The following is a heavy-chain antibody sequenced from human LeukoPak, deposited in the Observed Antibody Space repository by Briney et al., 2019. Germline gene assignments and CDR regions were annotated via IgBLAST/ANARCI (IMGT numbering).Heavy chain of an antibody. D-gene: IGHD3-10*01. J-gene: IGHJ4*02. CDR2: MNADGSTT. CDR1: GFTFSTYW. Sequence: PGRSLRLSCAPSGFTFSTYWMIWVRQAPGKGLEYVSHMNADGSTTNYADSVKGRFTISRDNAKNTLYLQMDSLRAEDTAVYYCGRDNHGSVDYWGQGSLVTVSS. V-gene: IGHV3-74*01. CDR3: GRDNHGSVDY.